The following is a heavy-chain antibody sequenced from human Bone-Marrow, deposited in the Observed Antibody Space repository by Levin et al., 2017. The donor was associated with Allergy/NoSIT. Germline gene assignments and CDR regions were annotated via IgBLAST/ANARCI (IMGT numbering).Heavy chain of an antibody. Sequence: SGPTLVKPTQTLTLTCTFSAFSLSTSGVGVGWIRQPPGKALEWLALIYWDDDKRYSPSLRSRLTITKDTSKNQVVLRMTNVDPLDTATYYCARSPTIDWYFDRWGRGTLVTVSS. V-gene: IGHV2-5*02. J-gene: IGHJ2*01. D-gene: IGHD5-24*01. CDR2: IYWDDDK. CDR1: AFSLSTSGVG. CDR3: ARSPTIDWYFDR.